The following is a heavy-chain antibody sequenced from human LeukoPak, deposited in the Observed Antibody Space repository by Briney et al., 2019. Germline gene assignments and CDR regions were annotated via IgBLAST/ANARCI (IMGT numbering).Heavy chain of an antibody. J-gene: IGHJ5*02. Sequence: SETLSLTCAVSGYYISSGYYWGWIRQPPGQGLEWIGSIYHSGSTYYNPSLKSRVTISVDTSKNQFSLKLSSVTAADTAVYYCARLLGRSLYNWNVAFDPWGQGTLVTVSS. CDR2: IYHSGST. CDR1: GYYISSGYY. CDR3: ARLLGRSLYNWNVAFDP. D-gene: IGHD1-1*01. V-gene: IGHV4-38-2*01.